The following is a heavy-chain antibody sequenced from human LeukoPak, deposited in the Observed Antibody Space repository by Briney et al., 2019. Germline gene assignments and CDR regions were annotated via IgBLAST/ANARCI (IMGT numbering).Heavy chain of an antibody. Sequence: GGSLRLSCAASGFTFSSYGMHWVRQAPGKGLEWVAFIQYDASKRYYADSVKGRFTISRDSSKNTVYLQMNSLRVEDTALYYCAKGGGRRPGTLHYFDYWGQGTLVTVS. V-gene: IGHV3-30*02. CDR1: GFTFSSYG. CDR3: AKGGGRRPGTLHYFDY. D-gene: IGHD1-26*01. J-gene: IGHJ4*02. CDR2: IQYDASKR.